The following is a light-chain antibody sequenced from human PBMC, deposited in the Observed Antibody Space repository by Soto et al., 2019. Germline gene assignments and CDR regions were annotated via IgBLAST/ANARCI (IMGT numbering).Light chain of an antibody. CDR2: SNN. Sequence: QPVLTQSPSASGTPGQRVTISCSGSNSNIGSNTVTWYQQLPGTAPILLIYSNNQRSSGVPDRFSGSRSGTSGSLAISGLQSEDEADYYCATWDDRLNGYVFGSGTKLTVL. CDR3: ATWDDRLNGYV. CDR1: NSNIGSNT. V-gene: IGLV1-44*01. J-gene: IGLJ1*01.